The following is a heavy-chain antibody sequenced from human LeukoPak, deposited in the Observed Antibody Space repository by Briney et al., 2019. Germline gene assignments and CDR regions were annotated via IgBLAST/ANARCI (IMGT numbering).Heavy chain of an antibody. CDR1: GYSITSGYY. CDR2: ISRSGRT. J-gene: IGHJ3*01. V-gene: IGHV4-38-2*02. Sequence: SETLSLTCSVSGYSITSGYYWGWIRQPPGKGLEWIASISRSGRTYFNPSLKSRVTISVDTSKNQFSLKLSSVTAADTAMYYCARVGARAFDVWGQGTMVTVSS. CDR3: ARVGARAFDV. D-gene: IGHD3-16*01.